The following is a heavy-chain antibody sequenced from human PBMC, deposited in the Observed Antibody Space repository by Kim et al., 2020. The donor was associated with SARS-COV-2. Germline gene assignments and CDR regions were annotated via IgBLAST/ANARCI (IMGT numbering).Heavy chain of an antibody. V-gene: IGHV3-74*01. CDR3: TRAARLTIVSPGAFDI. Sequence: DSVRGRFTISRDIAKNMLYLQMNSLTAEDTAVYYCTRAARLTIVSPGAFDIWGRGTMVTVSS. D-gene: IGHD3-10*01. J-gene: IGHJ3*02.